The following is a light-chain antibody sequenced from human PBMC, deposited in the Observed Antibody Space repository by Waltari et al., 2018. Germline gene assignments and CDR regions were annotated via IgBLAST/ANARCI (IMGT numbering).Light chain of an antibody. J-gene: IGKJ4*01. CDR3: QQSYRTPLT. V-gene: IGKV1-39*01. CDR2: AAS. Sequence: DIQMTQSPSSLSASIGDRVTITCRASQSINSYLNWYQQKPGKAPKVLIFAASSLQSGVPSRFSGSGSGTDFTLIISSLQPEDFATYSCQQSYRTPLTFGGWTKVEIK. CDR1: QSINSY.